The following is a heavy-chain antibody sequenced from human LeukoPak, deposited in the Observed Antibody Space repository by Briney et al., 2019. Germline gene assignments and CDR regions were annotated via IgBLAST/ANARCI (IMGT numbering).Heavy chain of an antibody. CDR3: ARDCAGSGGYVGYFED. Sequence: PGGSLRLSCAASGFTFSSYEMNWVRQAPGKGLERVSYISSSGSTIYYADSVKGRFTISRDNVKNSLYLQMNSLRAEDTAVYYCARDCAGSGGYVGYFEDWRQVTLVTVSS. J-gene: IGHJ4*02. CDR1: GFTFSSYE. D-gene: IGHD3-10*01. CDR2: ISSSGSTI. V-gene: IGHV3-48*03.